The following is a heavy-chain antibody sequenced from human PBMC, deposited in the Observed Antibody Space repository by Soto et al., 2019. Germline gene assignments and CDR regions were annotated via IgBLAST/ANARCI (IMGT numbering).Heavy chain of an antibody. J-gene: IGHJ3*02. CDR3: LVRLDI. V-gene: IGHV1-18*01. D-gene: IGHD2-2*01. Sequence: GDSVKXSCKASGYTFTSYFISWVRQAPGQGLEWMGWISAYNGNTNYAQKLQGRVTMTTDTSTSTAYMELRSLRSDDTAVYYCLVRLDIWGQGTMVTVSS. CDR2: ISAYNGNT. CDR1: GYTFTSYF.